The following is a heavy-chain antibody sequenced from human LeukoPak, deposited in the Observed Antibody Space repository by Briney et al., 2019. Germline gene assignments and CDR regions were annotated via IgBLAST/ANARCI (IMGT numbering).Heavy chain of an antibody. V-gene: IGHV3-15*01. CDR3: TSERGYSGYDSYYYYMDV. D-gene: IGHD5-12*01. CDR1: GFTFSSYA. Sequence: GTSLRLSCAASGFTFSSYAIHWVRQAPGKGLEWVGRIKSKTDGGTTDYAAPVKGRFTISRDDSKNTLYLQMNSLKTEDTAVYYCTSERGYSGYDSYYYYMDVWGKGTTVTISS. CDR2: IKSKTDGGTT. J-gene: IGHJ6*03.